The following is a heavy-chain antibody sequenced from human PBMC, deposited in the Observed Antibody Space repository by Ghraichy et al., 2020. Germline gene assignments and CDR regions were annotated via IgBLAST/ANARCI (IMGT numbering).Heavy chain of an antibody. CDR2: IIPILGIA. V-gene: IGHV1-69*04. CDR1: GGTFSSYA. CDR3: ARDIQRYFDWLFTNWFDP. J-gene: IGHJ5*02. D-gene: IGHD3-9*01. Sequence: PVKVSCKASGGTFSSYAISWVRQAPGQGLEWMGRIIPILGIANYAQKFQGRVTITADKSTSTAYMELSSLRSEDTAVYYCARDIQRYFDWLFTNWFDPWGQGTLVTVSS.